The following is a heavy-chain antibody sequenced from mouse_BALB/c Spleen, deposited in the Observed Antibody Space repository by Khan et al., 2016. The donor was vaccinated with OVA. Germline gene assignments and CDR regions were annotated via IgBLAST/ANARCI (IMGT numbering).Heavy chain of an antibody. CDR1: GYTFTEYA. J-gene: IGHJ3*01. CDR2: ISTNYGDA. CDR3: ARDGSRSLFAY. V-gene: IGHV1S137*01. Sequence: QVRLQQSGTDLVRPGVSVKISCKGSGYTFTEYAMNWVKESHEKSLEWIGVISTNYGDARYNQKFKGKATMTVDKSSSTAYMELARLTSEDSAIYYCARDGSRSLFAYWGQGTLVTVSA. D-gene: IGHD1-1*01.